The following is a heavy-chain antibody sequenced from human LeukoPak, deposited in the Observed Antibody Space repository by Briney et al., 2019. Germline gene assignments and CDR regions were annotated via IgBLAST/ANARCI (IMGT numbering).Heavy chain of an antibody. CDR1: GFTFSSYE. Sequence: GGSLRLSCAASGFTFSSYEMNWVRQAPGKGLEWVSYISSSGSTIYYADSVKGRLTISRDNAKNSLYLQMNSLRAEDTAVYYCARDERIQHPYWYFDLWGRGTLVTVSS. CDR2: ISSSGSTI. D-gene: IGHD5-18*01. J-gene: IGHJ2*01. V-gene: IGHV3-48*03. CDR3: ARDERIQHPYWYFDL.